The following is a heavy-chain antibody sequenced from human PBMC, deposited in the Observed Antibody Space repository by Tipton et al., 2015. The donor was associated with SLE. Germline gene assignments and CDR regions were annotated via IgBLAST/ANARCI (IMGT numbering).Heavy chain of an antibody. V-gene: IGHV4-34*01. D-gene: IGHD1-26*01. CDR2: INHSGGT. Sequence: TLSLTCAVYGGSFSGYYWSWIRQPPGKGLEWIGEINHSGGTYYNPSLKSRVTISVDTSKNQFSLKLSSVTAADTAVYYCARDPGSGDAFDIWGQGTMVTVSS. CDR3: ARDPGSGDAFDI. CDR1: GGSFSGYY. J-gene: IGHJ3*02.